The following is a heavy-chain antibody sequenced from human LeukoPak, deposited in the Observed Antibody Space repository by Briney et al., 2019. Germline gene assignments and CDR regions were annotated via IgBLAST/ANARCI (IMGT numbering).Heavy chain of an antibody. D-gene: IGHD6-19*01. CDR3: ARDVSGVAGSAFDI. Sequence: SETLSLTCTVSGGSISSYYWSWIRQPPGKGLEWIGYIHYSGTTSYNPSLKSRVTISVDTSKNQFSLKLYSVTAADTAVYYCARDVSGVAGSAFDIWGQGTMVTVSS. J-gene: IGHJ3*02. V-gene: IGHV4-59*01. CDR2: IHYSGTT. CDR1: GGSISSYY.